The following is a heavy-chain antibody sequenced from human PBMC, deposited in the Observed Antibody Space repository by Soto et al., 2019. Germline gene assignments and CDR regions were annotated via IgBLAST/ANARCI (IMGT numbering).Heavy chain of an antibody. D-gene: IGHD3-10*01. CDR1: GGSGNNISDY. V-gene: IGHV4-61*01. CDR2: IYYSGSA. J-gene: IGHJ6*02. CDR3: ARGVGFGYYYYPRYL. Sequence: QVQLQESGPGLVKPSETLSLTCTVSGGSGNNISDYWSWVRQPPGKGLEWIGYIYYSGSADYNPSLESRVTISLDTSKNQFSQKLSSVTTSDTAVYYCARGVGFGYYYYPRYLWGQGTTVTVSS.